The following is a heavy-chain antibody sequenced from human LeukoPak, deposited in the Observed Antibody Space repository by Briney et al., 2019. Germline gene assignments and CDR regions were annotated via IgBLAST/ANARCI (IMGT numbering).Heavy chain of an antibody. D-gene: IGHD3-3*01. CDR3: ARDSSDDVYYMDV. CDR2: INPNSGGT. V-gene: IGHV1-2*02. Sequence: ASVKVSCKASGYTFTGYYMHWLRQAPGQGLEWMGWINPNSGGTNYAQKFQGRVTMTRDTSISTAYMELSRLRSDDTAVYYCARDSSDDVYYMDVWGKGTTVTVSS. J-gene: IGHJ6*03. CDR1: GYTFTGYY.